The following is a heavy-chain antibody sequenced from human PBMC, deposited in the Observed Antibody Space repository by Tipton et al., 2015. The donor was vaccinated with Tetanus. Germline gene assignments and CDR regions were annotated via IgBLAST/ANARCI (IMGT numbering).Heavy chain of an antibody. Sequence: SLRLSCAASGFTFSNYALIWVRQAPGKGLEWVSSITSSGGVAYYADSVKGRFTSSRDNSKNTLYLQMNSLRAEDTAVYYCAREADCSGGSCFSGDFDNWGQGTQVTVSS. D-gene: IGHD2-15*01. J-gene: IGHJ4*02. CDR3: AREADCSGGSCFSGDFDN. CDR1: GFTFSNYA. V-gene: IGHV3-23*01. CDR2: ITSSGGVA.